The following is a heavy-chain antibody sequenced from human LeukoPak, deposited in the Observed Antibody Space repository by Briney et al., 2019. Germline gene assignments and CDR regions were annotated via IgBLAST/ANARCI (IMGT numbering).Heavy chain of an antibody. CDR2: IYTSGST. Sequence: SETLSLTCTVSGGSISSYYWSWIRQPPGKGLEWIGYIYTSGSTNYNPSLKSRVTMSVDTSKNQFSLKLSSVTAADTAVYYCARGVYFDSWGRGTLVTVSS. CDR3: ARGVYFDS. CDR1: GGSISSYY. V-gene: IGHV4-4*09. J-gene: IGHJ4*02.